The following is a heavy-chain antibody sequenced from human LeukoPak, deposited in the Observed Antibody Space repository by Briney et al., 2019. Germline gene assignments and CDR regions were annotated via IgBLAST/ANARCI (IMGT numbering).Heavy chain of an antibody. CDR3: TTAFAYYDTFRFDP. CDR2: IWYDGSNK. Sequence: GGSLRLSCAASGFTFSSYGMHWVRQAPGKGLEWVAVIWYDGSNKYYADCVKGRFTISRDNSKNTLYLQMNSLRAEDTAVYYCTTAFAYYDTFRFDPWGQGTLVTVSS. D-gene: IGHD3-22*01. V-gene: IGHV3-33*01. J-gene: IGHJ5*02. CDR1: GFTFSSYG.